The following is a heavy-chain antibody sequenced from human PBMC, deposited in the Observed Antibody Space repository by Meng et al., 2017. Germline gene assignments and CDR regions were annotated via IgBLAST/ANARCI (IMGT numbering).Heavy chain of an antibody. Sequence: EVQQVESGGGLFQLGGSLELSGAASGFTFRSDWMHGVRQAPGKELVWVSRINSDGISTSYADSVKGRFTISRDNAKNTLYLQMNSLRAEDTAVYYCARDHGPIDYWGQGTLVTVSS. CDR1: GFTFRSDW. CDR3: ARDHGPIDY. CDR2: INSDGIST. J-gene: IGHJ4*02. V-gene: IGHV3-74*01.